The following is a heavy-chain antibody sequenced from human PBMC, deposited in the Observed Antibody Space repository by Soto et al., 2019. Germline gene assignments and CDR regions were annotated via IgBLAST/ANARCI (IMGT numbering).Heavy chain of an antibody. CDR3: AREMAALNYFDY. CDR1: GFTFSSYS. V-gene: IGHV3-48*02. CDR2: ISSSSSTI. Sequence: EVQLVESGGGLVQPGGSLRLSCAASGFTFSSYSMNWVRQAPGKGLEWVSCISSSSSTIYYADSVKGRFTISIDNAKKSLYLQMNSLRDEDTAVYYCAREMAALNYFDYWGQGTLVTVSS. J-gene: IGHJ4*02. D-gene: IGHD2-15*01.